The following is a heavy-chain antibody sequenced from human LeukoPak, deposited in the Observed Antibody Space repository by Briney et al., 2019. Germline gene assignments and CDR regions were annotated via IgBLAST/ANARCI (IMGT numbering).Heavy chain of an antibody. V-gene: IGHV3-11*06. CDR1: GFTFSDYY. CDR2: ISSSSSYT. Sequence: PGGSLRLSCAASGFTFSDYYMSWIRQAPGKGLEGVSYISSSSSYTNYADSVKGRFTISRDNAKNSLYLQMNSLRAEDTAVYYCARGVYGDYDLSYYFDYWGQGTLVTVSS. CDR3: ARGVYGDYDLSYYFDY. D-gene: IGHD4-17*01. J-gene: IGHJ4*02.